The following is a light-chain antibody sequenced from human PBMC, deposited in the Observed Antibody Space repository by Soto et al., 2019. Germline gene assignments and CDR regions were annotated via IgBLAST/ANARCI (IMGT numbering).Light chain of an antibody. CDR1: SSDVGRYNY. V-gene: IGLV2-14*01. CDR3: SSYTGTSSTLYV. CDR2: EVS. Sequence: QSALTQPASMSGSPGQSITISCTGSSSDVGRYNYVSWYQQHPGKAPKLVISEVSNRPSGVSDRFSGSKSGNTASLTLSGLQSEDEADYYCSSYTGTSSTLYVFGTGTKLTVL. J-gene: IGLJ1*01.